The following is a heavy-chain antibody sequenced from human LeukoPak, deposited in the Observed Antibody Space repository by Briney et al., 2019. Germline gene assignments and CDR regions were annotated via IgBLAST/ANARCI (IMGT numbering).Heavy chain of an antibody. D-gene: IGHD1-26*01. CDR1: GGPFSGYY. V-gene: IGHV4-34*01. Sequence: PSETLSLTCAVYGGPFSGYYWTWIRQPPGKGLEWIGEINHSGSTNYNPSLKSRVTISVDTSKNQFSLKLSSVTAADTAVYYCARGEARFDYWGQGTLVTVSS. CDR3: ARGEARFDY. J-gene: IGHJ4*02. CDR2: INHSGST.